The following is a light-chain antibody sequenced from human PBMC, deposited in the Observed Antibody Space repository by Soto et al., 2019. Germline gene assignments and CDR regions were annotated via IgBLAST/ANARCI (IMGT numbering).Light chain of an antibody. CDR2: DVS. J-gene: IGLJ1*01. CDR1: SSDVGGYNY. CDR3: SAYTSRSTLDV. Sequence: QYALTQPASVSGSPGQSITISFTGTSSDVGGYNYVSWYQQHPGKAPKLMSYDVSNRPSGVSNRCSGSKSGNTAYLTISGRQAEDEADYYCSAYTSRSTLDVFGSGTKLTVL. V-gene: IGLV2-14*01.